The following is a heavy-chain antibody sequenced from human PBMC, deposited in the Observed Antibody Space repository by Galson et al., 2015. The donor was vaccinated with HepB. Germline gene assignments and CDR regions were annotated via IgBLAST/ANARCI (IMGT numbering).Heavy chain of an antibody. CDR2: ITYSSALT. CDR1: GFTFSGYQ. J-gene: IGHJ3*01. D-gene: IGHD1-1*01. V-gene: IGHV3-11*06. Sequence: SLRLSCAASGFTFSGYQMTWIRQAPRKGLEWVSYITYSSALTTYADSVNGRFTISRDNAKNLLYLQMDSLRADDTAVYYCARDLSTTKRAFDVWGQGTVVTVSS. CDR3: ARDLSTTKRAFDV.